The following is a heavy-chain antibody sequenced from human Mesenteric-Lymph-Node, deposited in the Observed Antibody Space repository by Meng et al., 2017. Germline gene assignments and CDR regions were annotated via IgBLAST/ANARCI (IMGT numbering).Heavy chain of an antibody. J-gene: IGHJ2*01. CDR2: IIPIFGTA. D-gene: IGHD6-6*01. Sequence: SVKVSRKASGGTFSSYAISWVRQAPGQGLEWMGGIIPIFGTANYAQKFQGRVTITADVSTSTAYMELSSLRSEDTAVYYCARGGSIAARLGYFDLWGRGTLVTVSS. V-gene: IGHV1-69*13. CDR3: ARGGSIAARLGYFDL. CDR1: GGTFSSYA.